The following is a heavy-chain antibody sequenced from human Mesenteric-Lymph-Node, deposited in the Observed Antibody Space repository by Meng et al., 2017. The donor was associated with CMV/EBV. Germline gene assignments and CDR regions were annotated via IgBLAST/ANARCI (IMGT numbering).Heavy chain of an antibody. J-gene: IGHJ4*02. CDR1: GFSLSTTGVG. CDR3: AHRRLYGSGTYYIY. Sequence: FSGFSLSTTGVGVGWIRQPPGKALEWLALIYWDDDKRYSTSLKSRLTIAKDTSKNQVVLTMTNMDPVDTATYYCAHRRLYGSGTYYIYWGQGTLVTVSS. D-gene: IGHD3-10*01. V-gene: IGHV2-5*02. CDR2: IYWDDDK.